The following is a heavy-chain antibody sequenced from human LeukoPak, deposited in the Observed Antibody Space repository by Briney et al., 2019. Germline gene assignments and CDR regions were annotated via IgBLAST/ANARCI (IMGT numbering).Heavy chain of an antibody. CDR2: IYPNSGGT. J-gene: IGHJ5*02. D-gene: IGHD4-17*01. CDR3: ARGASGVYTVTTSWFDP. Sequence: ASVKVSCKASGYTFTGYYMHWVRQAPGQGLEWMGWIYPNSGGTNYVQKLQGRVTMTRDTSISTAYMELSRLRSDDTPVYYCARGASGVYTVTTSWFDPWGQGTLVTVSS. V-gene: IGHV1-2*02. CDR1: GYTFTGYY.